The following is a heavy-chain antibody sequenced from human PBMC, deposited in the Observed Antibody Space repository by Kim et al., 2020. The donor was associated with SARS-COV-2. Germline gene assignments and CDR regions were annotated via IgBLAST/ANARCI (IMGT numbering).Heavy chain of an antibody. Sequence: GGSLRLSCAGSGITFSSFSLTWVRRAPGRGLEWVSSISRDVTYTYYADSVKGRFTISRDNAKKSLFLLMNSLRAEDTAVYYCAAGARGSLDRGSDYWGQGTLVTVSS. CDR3: AAGARGSLDRGSDY. CDR2: ISRDVTYT. V-gene: IGHV3-21*01. CDR1: GITFSSFS. J-gene: IGHJ4*02. D-gene: IGHD1-26*01.